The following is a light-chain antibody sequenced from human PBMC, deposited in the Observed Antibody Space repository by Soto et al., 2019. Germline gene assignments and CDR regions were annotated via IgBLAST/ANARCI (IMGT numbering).Light chain of an antibody. CDR3: QQYNSFSLT. V-gene: IGKV3-20*01. CDR1: QSLKNTF. Sequence: ENVLTQSPGTLSLSPGERATLSCRASQSLKNTFLAWYQQKPGQAPRLLIYGASSRATGIPDRFSGSGSGTDFTLTISRLEPDDFATYYCQQYNSFSLTFGGGTKVDIK. CDR2: GAS. J-gene: IGKJ4*01.